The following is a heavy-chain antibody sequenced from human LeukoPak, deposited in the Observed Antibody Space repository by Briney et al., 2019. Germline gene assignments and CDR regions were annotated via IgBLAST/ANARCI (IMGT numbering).Heavy chain of an antibody. Sequence: SETLSLTCTVSGDSISGGDYYWSWIRQPPGKGLEWIGYIYSSGSTYYNPSLKSRVIISVDTSKNQFSLKLSSVTAADTAVYYCARAYGYSTGWYLSDWGQGTLVTVSS. J-gene: IGHJ4*02. CDR2: IYSSGST. CDR3: ARAYGYSTGWYLSD. D-gene: IGHD6-19*01. CDR1: GDSISGGDYY. V-gene: IGHV4-30-4*01.